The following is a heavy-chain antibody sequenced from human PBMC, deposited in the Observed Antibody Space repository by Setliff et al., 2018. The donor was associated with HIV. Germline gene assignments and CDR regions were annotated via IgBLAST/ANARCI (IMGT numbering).Heavy chain of an antibody. CDR2: IATYNGNT. D-gene: IGHD6-19*01. CDR1: GYTFNSYG. CDR3: ARGVSQAYTYGSGAYYYFDF. Sequence: ASVKVSCKASGYTFNSYGISWVRQAPGQGPEWVGWIATYNGNTNYAQRLQGRVTPTTDTSTSTAYMELRSLRFDDTAVYFCARGVSQAYTYGSGAYYYFDFWGLGTLVTVS. V-gene: IGHV1-18*01. J-gene: IGHJ4*02.